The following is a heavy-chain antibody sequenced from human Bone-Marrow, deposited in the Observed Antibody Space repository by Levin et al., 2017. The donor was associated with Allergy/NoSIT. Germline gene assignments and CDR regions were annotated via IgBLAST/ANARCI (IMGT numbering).Heavy chain of an antibody. Sequence: GESLKISCAASGFSFSSYAMNWVRQPPGKGLEWVSTINSGGGSPYYAHSVKGRLTISRDNSKNELYLQMSSLRVDDTAIYYCARGGSGWYELDFWGQGTPVTVSS. CDR2: INSGGGSP. CDR3: ARGGSGWYELDF. J-gene: IGHJ4*02. CDR1: GFSFSSYA. V-gene: IGHV3-23*01. D-gene: IGHD6-19*01.